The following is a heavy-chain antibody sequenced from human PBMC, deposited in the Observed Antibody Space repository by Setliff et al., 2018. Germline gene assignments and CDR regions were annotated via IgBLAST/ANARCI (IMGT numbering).Heavy chain of an antibody. CDR3: ARVQQLGTFDY. J-gene: IGHJ4*02. Sequence: ASVKVSCKASGGTFSSYAISWVRQAPGQGLEWMGGIIPIFGTANYAQKSQGRVTITADESTSTAYMELSSLRSEDTAVYYCARVQQLGTFDYWGQGTLVTVSS. V-gene: IGHV1-69*13. CDR2: IIPIFGTA. D-gene: IGHD6-13*01. CDR1: GGTFSSYA.